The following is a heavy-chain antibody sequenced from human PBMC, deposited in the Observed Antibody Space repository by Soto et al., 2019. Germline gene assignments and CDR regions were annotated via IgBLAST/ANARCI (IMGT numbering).Heavy chain of an antibody. CDR2: IWYDGSNK. CDR3: ARDSGYSSGGGWFDP. D-gene: IGHD6-19*01. J-gene: IGHJ5*02. V-gene: IGHV3-33*01. Sequence: QVQLVESGGGVVQPGRSLRLSCAASGFTFSSYGMHWVRQAPGKGLEWVAVIWYDGSNKYYADSVKGRFTISRDNSKNTLYLQMNSLRAEDTAVYYCARDSGYSSGGGWFDPWGQGTLVTVSS. CDR1: GFTFSSYG.